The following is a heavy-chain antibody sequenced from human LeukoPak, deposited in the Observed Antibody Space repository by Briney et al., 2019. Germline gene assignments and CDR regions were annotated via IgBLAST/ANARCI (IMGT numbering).Heavy chain of an antibody. CDR2: ISAYNGNT. CDR3: ARSITMVRGGHHYYYYYYMDV. D-gene: IGHD3-10*01. CDR1: GYTFTSYG. Sequence: ASVKVSCKASGYTFTSYGISWVRQAPGQGLEWMGWISAYNGNTNYAQELQGRVTMTTDTSTSTAYMELRSLRSDDTAVYYCARSITMVRGGHHYYYYYYMDVSGKGTTVTVSS. V-gene: IGHV1-18*01. J-gene: IGHJ6*03.